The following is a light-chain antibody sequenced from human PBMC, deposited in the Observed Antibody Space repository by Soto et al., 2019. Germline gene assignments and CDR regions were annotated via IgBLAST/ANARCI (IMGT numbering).Light chain of an antibody. V-gene: IGKV3D-20*02. CDR1: QSVSSSY. CDR2: GAS. CDR3: QQRSNWPPIT. J-gene: IGKJ5*01. Sequence: EIVLTQSPGTLSLSPGERATLSCRASQSVSSSYLAWYQQKPGQAPRPLIYGASSRAIGIPARFSGSGSGTDFTLTISSLEPEDFAVYYCQQRSNWPPITFGQGTRLEIK.